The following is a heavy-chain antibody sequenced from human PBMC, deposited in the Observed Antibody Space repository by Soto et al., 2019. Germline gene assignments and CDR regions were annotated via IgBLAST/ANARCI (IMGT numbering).Heavy chain of an antibody. CDR1: GFTFSSYW. V-gene: IGHV3-74*01. Sequence: EVQLVESGGGLVQPGGSLRLSCAASGFTFSSYWMFWVRQDPVKGPVWVSRIKIDGAATSYADSVKGRFTISRDNAKNTLYLQMNSLRAEDTAVYFCGRGGNSGSVDYWGQGTLVTVSS. J-gene: IGHJ4*02. D-gene: IGHD5-12*01. CDR3: GRGGNSGSVDY. CDR2: IKIDGAAT.